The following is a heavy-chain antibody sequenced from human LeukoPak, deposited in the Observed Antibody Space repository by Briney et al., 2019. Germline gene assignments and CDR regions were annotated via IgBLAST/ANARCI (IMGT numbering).Heavy chain of an antibody. CDR1: GYTFTSYG. CDR3: ARLIRGYSGYDSGSSDY. D-gene: IGHD5-12*01. CDR2: ISAYNGNT. J-gene: IGHJ4*02. V-gene: IGHV1-18*01. Sequence: ASVKVSCKASGYTFTSYGISWVRQAPGQGLEWMGWISAYNGNTNYAQKLQGRVTMTTDTSTSTAYMELRSLRSEDAAVYYCARLIRGYSGYDSGSSDYWGQGTLVTVSS.